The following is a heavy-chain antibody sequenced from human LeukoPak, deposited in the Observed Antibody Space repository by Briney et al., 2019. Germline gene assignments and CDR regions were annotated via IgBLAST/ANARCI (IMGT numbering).Heavy chain of an antibody. CDR3: ARDPYSGNYGPYYYYYMDV. V-gene: IGHV3-21*04. CDR2: ITNTGTYS. D-gene: IGHD1-26*01. J-gene: IGHJ6*03. Sequence: GGSLRLSCAASGFTFSAYNMNWVRQAPGKALEWVSSITNTGTYSFYGDSVKGRFTISRDNARNSLYLQMNGLRPEDTAVYYCARDPYSGNYGPYYYYYMDVWGKGTTVTISS. CDR1: GFTFSAYN.